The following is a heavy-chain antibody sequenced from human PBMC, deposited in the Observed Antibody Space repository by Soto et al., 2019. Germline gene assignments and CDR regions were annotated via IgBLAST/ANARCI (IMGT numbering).Heavy chain of an antibody. CDR3: ARVRKNTEVPDPQTFDF. V-gene: IGHV4-31*01. CDR2: IYYSGST. J-gene: IGHJ4*02. CDR1: GGSISSGGYY. D-gene: IGHD2-2*01. Sequence: QVQLQESGPGLVKPSQTLSLTCTVSGGSISSGGYYWSWIRPHPGKGLEWIGYIYYSGSTYYNPSLKSPFTISIDTSNNQFSLKLRSVTAADTAVYYCARVRKNTEVPDPQTFDFWGQGTLVTLSS.